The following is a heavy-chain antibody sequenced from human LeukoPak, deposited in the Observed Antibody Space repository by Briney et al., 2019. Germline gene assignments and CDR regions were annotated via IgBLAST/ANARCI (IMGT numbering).Heavy chain of an antibody. CDR3: ARPSSSGGSVTTRYAAFDI. V-gene: IGHV1-18*01. J-gene: IGHJ3*02. D-gene: IGHD2-15*01. CDR1: GYTFTSYG. Sequence: GASVKVSCKASGYTFTSYGISWVRQAPGQGLEWMGWISAYNGNTNYAQKLQGRVIMTTDTSTSTAYMELRSLRSDDTAVYYCARPSSSGGSVTTRYAAFDIWGQGTMVTVSS. CDR2: ISAYNGNT.